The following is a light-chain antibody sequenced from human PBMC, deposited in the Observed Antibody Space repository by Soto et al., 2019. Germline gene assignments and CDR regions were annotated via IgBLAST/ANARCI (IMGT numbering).Light chain of an antibody. V-gene: IGLV3-9*01. CDR1: NIESKN. CDR3: QVWDSSFVV. J-gene: IGLJ2*01. Sequence: SYELTQPLSVSVALGQTASITCEGNNIESKNVHWYQQKPGQAPVLLIYRDSYRPSGIPERFSGSKSGNTATLTISRAQAGDEADYSCQVWDSSFVVFGGGTKVTVL. CDR2: RDS.